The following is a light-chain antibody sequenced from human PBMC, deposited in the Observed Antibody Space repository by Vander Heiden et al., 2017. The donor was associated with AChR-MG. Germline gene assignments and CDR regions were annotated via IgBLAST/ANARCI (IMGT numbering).Light chain of an antibody. V-gene: IGLV1-44*01. CDR1: SSNIGSNT. J-gene: IGLJ3*02. Sequence: QSVLTQPPSASGTPGQRVPISCSGSSSNIGSNTVNWYQQPPGTAPKLLIYSNNQRPSGVPDRFSGSKSGTSASLAISGLQSEDEADYYCAAWDDSLNGWVFGGGTKLTVL. CDR3: AAWDDSLNGWV. CDR2: SNN.